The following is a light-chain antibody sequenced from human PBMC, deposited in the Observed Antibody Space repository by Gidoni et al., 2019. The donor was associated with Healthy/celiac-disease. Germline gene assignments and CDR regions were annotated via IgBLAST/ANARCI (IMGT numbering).Light chain of an antibody. J-gene: IGKJ2*01. CDR2: KAS. Sequence: DIQMTQSPSTLSASVGDRVTITCRASQSIRSWLAWYQQKPGKAPKLLIYKASSLESGVPSRFSGSGSGTEFTLTISSLQPDDFATYYCQQYNSYSYTFXQXTKLEIK. V-gene: IGKV1-5*03. CDR3: QQYNSYSYT. CDR1: QSIRSW.